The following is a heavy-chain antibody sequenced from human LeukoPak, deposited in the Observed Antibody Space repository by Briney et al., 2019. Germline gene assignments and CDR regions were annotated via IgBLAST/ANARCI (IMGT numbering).Heavy chain of an antibody. CDR2: INHSGST. D-gene: IGHD6-6*01. J-gene: IGHJ6*03. Sequence: SETLSLTCAVYGGSFSGYYWSWIRQPPGKGLEWIGEINHSGSTNYNPSLKSRVTISVDTSKNQFSLKLSSVTAADTAVYYCARQGSRYSSSSRYYYYYMDVWGKGTTVTVSS. V-gene: IGHV4-34*01. CDR1: GGSFSGYY. CDR3: ARQGSRYSSSSRYYYYYMDV.